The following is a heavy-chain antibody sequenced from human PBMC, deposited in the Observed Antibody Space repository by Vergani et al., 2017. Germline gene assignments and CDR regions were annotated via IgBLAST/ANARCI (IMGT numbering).Heavy chain of an antibody. D-gene: IGHD1-26*01. J-gene: IGHJ4*02. CDR2: ISSSSSYI. CDR1: GFTFSSYS. CDR3: ARAYSGSSNFDY. Sequence: EVQLVESGGGLVKPGGSLRLSCAASGFTFSSYSMNWVRQAPGKGLEWASSISSSSSYIYYADSVKGRFTISRDNAKNSLYLQMNSLRAEDTAVYYCARAYSGSSNFDYWGQGTLVTVSS. V-gene: IGHV3-21*01.